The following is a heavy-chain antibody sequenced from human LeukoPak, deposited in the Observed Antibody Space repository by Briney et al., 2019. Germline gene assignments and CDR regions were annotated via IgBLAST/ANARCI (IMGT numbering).Heavy chain of an antibody. CDR3: ARDPERGWFDP. V-gene: IGHV3-30*03. CDR2: ISYDGSNK. D-gene: IGHD1-1*01. Sequence: SLRLSCAASGFTFSSYGMHWVRQAPGKGLEGVAVISYDGSNKYYADSVKGRFTISRDNSKNTLYLQMNSLRAEDTAVYYCARDPERGWFDPWGQGTLVTVSS. CDR1: GFTFSSYG. J-gene: IGHJ5*02.